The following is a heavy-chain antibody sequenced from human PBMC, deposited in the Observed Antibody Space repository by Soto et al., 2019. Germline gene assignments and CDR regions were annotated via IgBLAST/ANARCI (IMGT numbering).Heavy chain of an antibody. J-gene: IGHJ3*02. CDR2: IIPIFGTA. D-gene: IGHD2-21*02. CDR3: ARGSLDRGDWIFDAFDI. V-gene: IGHV1-69*06. CDR1: GGTFSSYA. Sequence: QVQLVQSGAEVKKPGSSVKVSCKASGGTFSSYAISWVRQAPGQGLEWMGGIIPIFGTANYAQKFQGRVTITADKSRSTAYMELSSLRSEDTAVYYCARGSLDRGDWIFDAFDIWGQGTMVTVSS.